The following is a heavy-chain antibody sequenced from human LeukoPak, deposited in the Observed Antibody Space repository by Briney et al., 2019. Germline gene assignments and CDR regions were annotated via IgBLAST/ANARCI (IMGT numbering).Heavy chain of an antibody. CDR3: GRNYYGSVDY. Sequence: PGGSLRLSCAASGFTFSNNWMHWVRQAPGEGLVWVSRISTDGSTTTYADSVKGRFTISRDNAMNTLYLQMNSLRAEDTAMYYCGRNYYGSVDYWGQGTLVTVSS. CDR2: ISTDGSTT. V-gene: IGHV3-74*01. J-gene: IGHJ4*02. D-gene: IGHD3-10*01. CDR1: GFTFSNNW.